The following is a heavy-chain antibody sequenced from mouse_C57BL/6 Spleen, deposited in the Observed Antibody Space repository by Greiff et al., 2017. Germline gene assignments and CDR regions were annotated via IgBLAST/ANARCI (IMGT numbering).Heavy chain of an antibody. J-gene: IGHJ3*01. Sequence: QVQLQQPGAELVKPGASVKMSCKASGYTFTSYWLTWVKQRPGQGLEWIGDIYSGSGSTNYNEKFKGKATLTVDTSSSTAYMQLSSLTSEDSAVYYCAREAQAKRTWFAYWGQGSLVTVSA. V-gene: IGHV1-55*01. CDR3: AREAQAKRTWFAY. CDR2: IYSGSGST. D-gene: IGHD3-2*02. CDR1: GYTFTSYW.